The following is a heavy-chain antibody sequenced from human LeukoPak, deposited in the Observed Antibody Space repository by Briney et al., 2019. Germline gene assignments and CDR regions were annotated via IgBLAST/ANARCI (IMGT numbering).Heavy chain of an antibody. CDR3: ARYTAIAGYYYYMDV. V-gene: IGHV1-2*02. D-gene: IGHD2-21*02. J-gene: IGHJ6*03. Sequence: ASVKVSCKASGYTFTGYYMHWVRQAPGQGLEWMGWINPNSGGTNYAQKFQGRVTMTRDTSISTAYMELSRLRSDDTAVYYCARYTAIAGYYYYMDVWGKGTTVTVSS. CDR2: INPNSGGT. CDR1: GYTFTGYY.